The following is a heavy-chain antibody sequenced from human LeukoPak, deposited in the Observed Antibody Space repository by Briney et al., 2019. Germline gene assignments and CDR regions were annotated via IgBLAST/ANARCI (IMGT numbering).Heavy chain of an antibody. V-gene: IGHV1-8*01. CDR3: ARGFCTGHACYTAEYLPH. CDR2: MKANSGDT. CDR1: GYTFDNFE. J-gene: IGHJ1*01. Sequence: GSSVKVSCKASGYTFDNFEINWVRQAPGQGLEWMGWMKANSGDTGYPEKFRGSVTMTRDTSRNTAYMELSSLTSEDTAVYYCARGFCTGHACYTAEYLPHWGQGTLITVSS. D-gene: IGHD2-8*02.